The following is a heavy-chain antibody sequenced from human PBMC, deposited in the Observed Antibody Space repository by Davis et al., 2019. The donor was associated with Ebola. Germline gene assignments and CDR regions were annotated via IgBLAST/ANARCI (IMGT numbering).Heavy chain of an antibody. D-gene: IGHD6-13*01. J-gene: IGHJ4*02. Sequence: SVKVSCKASGGTFSSYTITWVRQAPGQGLEWMGWVIPVFGTTNYAQKFQGRVTITADESTNTAYMEMRSLRSEDTAVYYCASRPSRAAAGDYWGQGTRVTVSS. CDR3: ASRPSRAAAGDY. CDR2: VIPVFGTT. CDR1: GGTFSSYT. V-gene: IGHV1-69*13.